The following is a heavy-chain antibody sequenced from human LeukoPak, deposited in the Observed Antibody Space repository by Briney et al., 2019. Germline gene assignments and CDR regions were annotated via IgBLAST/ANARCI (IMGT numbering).Heavy chain of an antibody. CDR3: ARAPYDSSGYYYVAPFDY. CDR2: INPTGGST. D-gene: IGHD3-22*01. V-gene: IGHV1-46*01. Sequence: ASVKVSCKASGYTFPSYFMHWVRQAPGQGLEWMGIINPTGGSTTYAQKLQGRVTMTTDTSTSTAYMELRSLRSDDTAVYYCARAPYDSSGYYYVAPFDYWGQGTLVTVSS. CDR1: GYTFPSYF. J-gene: IGHJ4*02.